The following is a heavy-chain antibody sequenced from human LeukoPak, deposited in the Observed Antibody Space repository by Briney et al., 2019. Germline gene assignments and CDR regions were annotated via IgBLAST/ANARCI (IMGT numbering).Heavy chain of an antibody. J-gene: IGHJ6*02. CDR1: GYTFTGYY. D-gene: IGHD5-12*01. CDR3: ARECGYGRCGMDV. Sequence: ASVEVSCKASGYTFTGYYMHWVRQAPGQGLEWMGWINPNSGGTNYAQKFQGRVTMTRDTSISTAYMELSRLRSDDAAVYYCARECGYGRCGMDVWGQGTTVTVSS. CDR2: INPNSGGT. V-gene: IGHV1-2*02.